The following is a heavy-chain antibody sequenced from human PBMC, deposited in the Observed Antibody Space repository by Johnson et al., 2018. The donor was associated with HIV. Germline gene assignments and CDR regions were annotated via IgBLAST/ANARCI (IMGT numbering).Heavy chain of an antibody. J-gene: IGHJ3*02. Sequence: QVQLVESGGGVVRPGGSLRLSCAASGFTFHDYGMTWVRQAPGKGLEWVAVISYDGSNKYYADSVKGRFTISRDNAKNSLYLQMNSLRAEDTAVYYCARGPSQLYWPDVAFDIWGQGTTVTVSS. D-gene: IGHD2-8*02. CDR1: GFTFHDYG. CDR2: ISYDGSNK. V-gene: IGHV3-30*03. CDR3: ARGPSQLYWPDVAFDI.